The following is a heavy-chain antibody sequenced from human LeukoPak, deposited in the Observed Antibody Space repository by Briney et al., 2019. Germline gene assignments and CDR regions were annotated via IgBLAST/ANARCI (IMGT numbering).Heavy chain of an antibody. D-gene: IGHD2-15*01. V-gene: IGHV1-18*01. J-gene: IGHJ4*02. Sequence: ASVKVSCKASGYTFTSYGISWVRQAPGQGLEWMGWISAYNGNTNYAQKLQGRVTMTTDTSTSTAYMEPRSLRSDDTAVYYCARDRTIGYCSGGSCYFDYWGQGTLVTVSS. CDR1: GYTFTSYG. CDR2: ISAYNGNT. CDR3: ARDRTIGYCSGGSCYFDY.